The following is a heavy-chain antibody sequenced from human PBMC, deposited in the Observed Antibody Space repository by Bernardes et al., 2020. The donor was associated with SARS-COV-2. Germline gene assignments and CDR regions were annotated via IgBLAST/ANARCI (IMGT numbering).Heavy chain of an antibody. CDR3: ARDRSIVVVPAAPPASYYYGMDV. D-gene: IGHD2-2*01. J-gene: IGHJ6*02. CDR1: GYTFTSYG. Sequence: ASVKVSCKASGYTFTSYGISWVRQAPGQGLEWMGWISAYNGNTNYAQKLQGRVTMTTDTSTSTAYMELRSLRSDDTAVYYCARDRSIVVVPAAPPASYYYGMDVWGQGTTVTVSS. CDR2: ISAYNGNT. V-gene: IGHV1-18*01.